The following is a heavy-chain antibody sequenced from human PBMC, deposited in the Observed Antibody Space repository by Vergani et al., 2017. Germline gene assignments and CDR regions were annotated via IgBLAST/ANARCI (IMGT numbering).Heavy chain of an antibody. D-gene: IGHD5-18*01. Sequence: QVQLQESGPGLLKPSQTLSLTCTFSVGSISSGGSYWSWIRQHPGKGLEWIGYIYYSGSTYYTPSLKSQVTISVDTAKNQFSLKLSSVTAADTAVYYCARAAFRAGGSALGWYFDLWGRGTLVTVSS. CDR1: VGSISSGGSY. CDR2: IYYSGST. CDR3: ARAAFRAGGSALGWYFDL. V-gene: IGHV4-31*01. J-gene: IGHJ2*01.